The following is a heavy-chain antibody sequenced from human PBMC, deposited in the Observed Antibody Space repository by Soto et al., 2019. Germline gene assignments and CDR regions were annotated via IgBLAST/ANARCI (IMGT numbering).Heavy chain of an antibody. CDR2: IDPSDSYT. Sequence: PGESLKISCKGSGYSFTSYWISWVRQMPGKGLEWMGRIDPSDSYTNYSPSFQGHVTISADKSISTAYLQWSSLKASDTAMYYCARPRNGATSTNAPLDYWGQGTLVTVSS. CDR3: ARPRNGATSTNAPLDY. J-gene: IGHJ4*02. V-gene: IGHV5-10-1*01. CDR1: GYSFTSYW. D-gene: IGHD1-26*01.